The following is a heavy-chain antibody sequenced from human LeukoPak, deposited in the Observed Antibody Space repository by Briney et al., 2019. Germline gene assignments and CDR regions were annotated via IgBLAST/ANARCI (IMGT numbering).Heavy chain of an antibody. J-gene: IGHJ6*03. CDR3: ARGTRITIFGPRMDV. CDR1: GGTFSSYA. Sequence: AASVKVSCKASGGTFSSYAISWVRQAPGQGLEWMGGIIPIFGTANYAQKFQGRVTMTTDTSTSTAYMELRSLRSDDTAVYYCARGTRITIFGPRMDVWGKGTTVTVSS. V-gene: IGHV1-69*05. D-gene: IGHD3-3*01. CDR2: IIPIFGTA.